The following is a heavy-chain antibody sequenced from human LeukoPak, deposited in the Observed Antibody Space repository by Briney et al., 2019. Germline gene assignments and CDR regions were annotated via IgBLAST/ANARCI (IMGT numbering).Heavy chain of an antibody. CDR1: GFTFSSYS. CDR2: ISSSSSYI. V-gene: IGHV3-21*01. J-gene: IGHJ3*02. CDR3: ARAQGGAAFDI. Sequence: GESLKISCAASGFTFSSYSMNWVRQAPGKGLEWVSSISSSSSYIYYADSVKGLFTISRDNAKNSLYLQMNSLRAEDTAVYYCARAQGGAAFDIWGQGTMVTVSS.